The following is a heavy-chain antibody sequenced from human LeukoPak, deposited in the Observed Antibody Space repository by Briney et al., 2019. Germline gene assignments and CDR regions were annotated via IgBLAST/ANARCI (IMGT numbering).Heavy chain of an antibody. J-gene: IGHJ4*02. Sequence: PGGSLRLSCAGSGFTFATAWMSWVRQAPGKGLEWIGRIKSKKDGETTDYAEPVKGRCTVSRDDSKNTMYLQMNSLKTEDTAMHYCVTDQRYFFGAGSRGDDWGQGTLVTVSS. CDR3: VTDQRYFFGAGSRGDD. CDR1: GFTFATAW. V-gene: IGHV3-15*01. D-gene: IGHD3-10*01. CDR2: IKSKKDGETT.